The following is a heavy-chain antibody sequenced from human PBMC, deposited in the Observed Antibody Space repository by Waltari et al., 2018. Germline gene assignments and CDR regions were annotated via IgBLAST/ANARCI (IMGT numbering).Heavy chain of an antibody. D-gene: IGHD6-25*01. J-gene: IGHJ4*02. V-gene: IGHV3-48*03. CDR3: ARPGRQQRPGY. Sequence: EVQLVESGGGLVQPGGSLRLSCAVSGFTISSYEMNWVRQAPGKGLEWVSYITSSGNTIYYADSVKGRFTISRDNAKNSLYLQRHSLRAEDTAVYYCARPGRQQRPGYWGQGTLVTVSS. CDR1: GFTISSYE. CDR2: ITSSGNTI.